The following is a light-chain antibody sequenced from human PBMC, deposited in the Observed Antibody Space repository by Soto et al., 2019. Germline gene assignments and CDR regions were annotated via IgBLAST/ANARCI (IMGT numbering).Light chain of an antibody. CDR3: QQYYSPWT. V-gene: IGKV4-1*01. CDR1: QSVLYSSNNKNY. CDR2: WAS. J-gene: IGKJ1*01. Sequence: DIVMTQSPDSLAVSLGERATINCKSSQSVLYSSNNKNYLAWYQQKPGQPPKLHIYWASTRESGVPDRFSGSGSGTDFPHTSSSLQAEDVAVYYCQQYYSPWTFGQGTKVELK.